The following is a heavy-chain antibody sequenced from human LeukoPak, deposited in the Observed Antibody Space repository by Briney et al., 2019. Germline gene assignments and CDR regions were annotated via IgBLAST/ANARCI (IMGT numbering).Heavy chain of an antibody. Sequence: KLGASLKISCKGSGYSFTSYWIGWLRQMPGKGLEWMGIIYPGDSDTKYSPSFQGQVTISADKSISTAYLQWSSLKASDTAMYYCARRSSSWDRYDNWGQGTLVTVSS. CDR2: IYPGDSDT. D-gene: IGHD6-13*01. CDR1: GYSFTSYW. J-gene: IGHJ4*02. V-gene: IGHV5-51*01. CDR3: ARRSSSWDRYDN.